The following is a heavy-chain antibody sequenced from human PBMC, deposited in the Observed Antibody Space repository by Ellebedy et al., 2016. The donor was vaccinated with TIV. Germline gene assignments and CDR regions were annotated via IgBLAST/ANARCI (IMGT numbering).Heavy chain of an antibody. CDR3: ARADYGDYEGGAIFDI. CDR1: GYTFTGYY. D-gene: IGHD4-17*01. Sequence: ASVKVSXKASGYTFTGYYMHWVRQAPGQGLEWMGWINPNSGGTNYAQKFQGRVTMTRDTSISTAYMELSRLRSDDTAVYYCARADYGDYEGGAIFDIWGQGTMVTVSS. V-gene: IGHV1-2*02. J-gene: IGHJ3*02. CDR2: INPNSGGT.